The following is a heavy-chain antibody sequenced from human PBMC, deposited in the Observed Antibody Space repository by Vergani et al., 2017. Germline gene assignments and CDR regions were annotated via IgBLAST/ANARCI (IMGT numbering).Heavy chain of an antibody. J-gene: IGHJ6*03. V-gene: IGHV3-9*01. Sequence: EVQLVESGGGLVQPGRSLRLSCAASGFTFDDYAMHWVRQAPGKGLEWVSGISWNSGSIGYADSVKGRFTISRDNAKYSLYLQMNSLRAEDTALYYCAKDHGSRSYYYMDVWGKGTTVTVSS. CDR3: AKDHGSRSYYYMDV. CDR2: ISWNSGSI. CDR1: GFTFDDYA.